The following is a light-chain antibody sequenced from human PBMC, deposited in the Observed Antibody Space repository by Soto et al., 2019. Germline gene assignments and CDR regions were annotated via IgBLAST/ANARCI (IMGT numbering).Light chain of an antibody. CDR1: QVISTS. J-gene: IGKJ5*01. V-gene: IGKV1-9*01. Sequence: EIHLTHSPSFLSPSIGDSVTITFRASQVISTSLAWYQVKPGKAPKLLIYAASTSESGVPSRFSATVSGTEFSLTITSLQPEDFATYYCQQLFDSPITFGQGTRLE. CDR3: QQLFDSPIT. CDR2: AAS.